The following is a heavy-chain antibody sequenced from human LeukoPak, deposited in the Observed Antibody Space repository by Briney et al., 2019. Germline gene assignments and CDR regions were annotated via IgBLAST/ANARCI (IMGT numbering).Heavy chain of an antibody. J-gene: IGHJ5*02. CDR1: GYTFTSYY. V-gene: IGHV1-46*01. CDR2: INPSGGST. CDR3: ARDSELSIVGAQGNWLDP. Sequence: GASVKVSCKASGYTFTSYYMHWVRQAPGQGLEWMGIINPSGGSTSYAQKFQGRVTMTTDTSTSTAYMELRSLRSDDTALYYCARDSELSIVGAQGNWLDPWGQGTLVIVSS. D-gene: IGHD1-26*01.